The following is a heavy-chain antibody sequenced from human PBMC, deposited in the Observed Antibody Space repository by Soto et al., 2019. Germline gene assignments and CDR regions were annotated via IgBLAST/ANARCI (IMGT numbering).Heavy chain of an antibody. CDR2: ISSLNHYN. Sequence: QEQVVECGGGLVKPGGSLRLSCAASGFNFNDYYMSWISQAPGKGLEYIAYISSLNHYNNYADSVKGRFTISIDNAKNSLQLQLSSLRSEGTAVYYCARLDSRRYFDSLGRGTLVTVSS. D-gene: IGHD3-9*01. CDR1: GFNFNDYY. CDR3: ARLDSRRYFDS. J-gene: IGHJ4*02. V-gene: IGHV3-11*06.